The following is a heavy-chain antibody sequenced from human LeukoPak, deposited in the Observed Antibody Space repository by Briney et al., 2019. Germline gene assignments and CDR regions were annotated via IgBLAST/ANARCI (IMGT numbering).Heavy chain of an antibody. Sequence: GGSLRLSCAASGFTFSSYSMNWVRQAPGKGLEWVSSISSSSSYIYYADSVKGRFTISRDNAKNSLYLQMNSLRAEDTAVYYCARSASYYYYMDVWGKGTTVTVSS. CDR3: ARSASYYYYMDV. CDR2: ISSSSSYI. V-gene: IGHV3-21*01. J-gene: IGHJ6*03. CDR1: GFTFSSYS.